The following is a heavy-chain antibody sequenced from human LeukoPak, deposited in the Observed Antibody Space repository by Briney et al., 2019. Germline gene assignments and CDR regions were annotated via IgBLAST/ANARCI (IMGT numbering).Heavy chain of an antibody. CDR2: INHRGST. Sequence: SETLSLTCAVYGESLSKYYWTWIRQSPGKGLEWIGEINHRGSTNLNPSLKSRVTLSVDTFKHQFSLKLTSVTAADAAVYYCASSVGSTDYWGQGTLVTVSS. D-gene: IGHD1-26*01. J-gene: IGHJ4*02. CDR3: ASSVGSTDY. CDR1: GESLSKYY. V-gene: IGHV4-34*01.